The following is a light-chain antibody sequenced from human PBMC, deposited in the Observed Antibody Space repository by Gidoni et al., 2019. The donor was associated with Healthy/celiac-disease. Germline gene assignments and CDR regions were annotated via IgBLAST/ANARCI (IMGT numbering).Light chain of an antibody. V-gene: IGKV1-33*01. J-gene: IGKJ2*01. CDR3: QQYDNLPYT. Sequence: EIQMTQSPSSVSASVGDRVTITCQASQDISNYLNWYQQKPGKAPKLLIYDASNLETGVPSRFSGSGSGTDFTFTISSLQPEDIATYYCQQYDNLPYTFGQGTKLEIK. CDR2: DAS. CDR1: QDISNY.